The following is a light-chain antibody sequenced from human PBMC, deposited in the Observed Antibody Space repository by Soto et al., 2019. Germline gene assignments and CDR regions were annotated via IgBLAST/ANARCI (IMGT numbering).Light chain of an antibody. CDR3: CSYAGSSTWV. CDR1: SSNIESNT. V-gene: IGLV1-44*01. CDR2: SNN. J-gene: IGLJ3*02. Sequence: QSVLTQPPSASGTPGQRVTISCSGSSSNIESNTVNWYQQLPGTAPKVLIYSNNQRPSGVPDRFSGSKSGTSASLAISGLQSEDEADYYCCSYAGSSTWVFGGGTQLTVL.